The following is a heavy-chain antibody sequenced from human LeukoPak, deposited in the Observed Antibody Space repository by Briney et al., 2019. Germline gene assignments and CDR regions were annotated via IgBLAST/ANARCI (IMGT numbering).Heavy chain of an antibody. CDR1: GGSISSYY. Sequence: KTSETLSLTCTVSGGSISSYYWSWIRQPAGKGLEWIGRIYTSGSTNYNPSLKSRVTMSVDTSKNQFSLKLSSVTAADTAAYYCATGAYCGGDCFDAFDIWGQGTMVTISS. J-gene: IGHJ3*02. CDR2: IYTSGST. V-gene: IGHV4-4*07. D-gene: IGHD2-21*01. CDR3: ATGAYCGGDCFDAFDI.